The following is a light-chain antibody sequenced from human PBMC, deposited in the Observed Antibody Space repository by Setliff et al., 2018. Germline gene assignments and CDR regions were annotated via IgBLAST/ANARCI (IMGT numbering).Light chain of an antibody. CDR1: SSDVGGYNY. V-gene: IGLV2-14*03. CDR2: DVS. J-gene: IGLJ1*01. Sequence: QSVLTQPASVSGSPGRSITISCTGTSSDVGGYNYVSWYQQHPGKAPKLMIYDVSNRPSGVSNRFSGSKSANTASLTISGLQAEDEADYYCSSYAGSRNFYVFGTGTKVTVL. CDR3: SSYAGSRNFYV.